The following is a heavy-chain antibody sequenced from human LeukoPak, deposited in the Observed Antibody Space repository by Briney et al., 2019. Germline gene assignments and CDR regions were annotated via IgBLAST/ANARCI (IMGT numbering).Heavy chain of an antibody. CDR2: MKQDGSEK. Sequence: PGGSLRLSCAASGFTFSYYWMSWVRQAPGKGLEWVANMKQDGSEKYYVDSVKGRFTISRDNAENSLYLQMNSLRAEDTAVYYCARGLIAAAETAHYYYYYGMDVWGQGTTVTVSS. CDR3: ARGLIAAAETAHYYYYYGMDV. CDR1: GFTFSYYW. D-gene: IGHD6-13*01. J-gene: IGHJ6*02. V-gene: IGHV3-7*01.